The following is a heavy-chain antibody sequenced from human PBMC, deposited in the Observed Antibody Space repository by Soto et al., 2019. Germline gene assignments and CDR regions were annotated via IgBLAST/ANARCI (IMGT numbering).Heavy chain of an antibody. J-gene: IGHJ4*02. CDR3: ARLPHHMARECYFDI. D-gene: IGHD3-10*01. CDR2: VNNNGNT. V-gene: IGHV4-59*02. CDR1: GGSVSGYH. Sequence: SETLSLTCNVSGGSVSGYHWSWIRQPPGKVLEWIGYVNNNGNTDYNPSLESRVTISVDTSRNQISLYLTSVTAADTALYYCARLPHHMARECYFDIWGPGTLVTVSS.